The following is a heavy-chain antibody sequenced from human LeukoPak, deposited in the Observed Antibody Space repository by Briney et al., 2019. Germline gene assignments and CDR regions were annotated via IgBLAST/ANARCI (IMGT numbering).Heavy chain of an antibody. D-gene: IGHD6-19*01. V-gene: IGHV4-4*02. Sequence: SGTLSLTCAVFDDSIYSNKWWSWVRQPPGKGLEWIGEISQTGTTYYDPSLKSRTTISIDRSKNHFSLTLTSATAADTVVYFCASHMAVAGTRGFDDWGPGTLVTVSS. CDR1: DDSIYSNKW. CDR2: ISQTGTT. J-gene: IGHJ4*02. CDR3: ASHMAVAGTRGFDD.